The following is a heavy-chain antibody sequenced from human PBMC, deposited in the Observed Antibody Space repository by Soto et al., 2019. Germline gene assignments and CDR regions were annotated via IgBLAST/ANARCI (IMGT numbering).Heavy chain of an antibody. J-gene: IGHJ5*02. CDR3: ARGVSTVTPNWFDP. D-gene: IGHD4-17*01. Sequence: SVKVSCKASGYTFSSYAMNWVRQAPGQRLEWMGWINAGNGNTKYSQKFQGRVTISRDTSASTAYMELSSLRSEDTAVYYCARGVSTVTPNWFDPWGQGSLVTVSS. CDR2: INAGNGNT. CDR1: GYTFSSYA. V-gene: IGHV1-3*01.